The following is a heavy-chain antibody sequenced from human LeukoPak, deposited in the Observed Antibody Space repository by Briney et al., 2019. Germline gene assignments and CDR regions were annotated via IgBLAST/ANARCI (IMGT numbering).Heavy chain of an antibody. V-gene: IGHV7-4-1*02. CDR2: INTNTGNP. Sequence: GASVKVSCKASGYTFTNYAMNWVRQAPGQGLEWMGWINTNTGNPTYAQGFTGRFVFSLDTSVSTAYLRISSLKAEDTAIYYCARGEERVVVVDKYWGQGTLVTVSS. CDR1: GYTFTNYA. D-gene: IGHD2-15*01. J-gene: IGHJ4*02. CDR3: ARGEERVVVVDKY.